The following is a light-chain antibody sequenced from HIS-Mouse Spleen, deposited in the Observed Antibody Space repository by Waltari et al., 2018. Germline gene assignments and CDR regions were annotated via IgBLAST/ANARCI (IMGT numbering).Light chain of an antibody. V-gene: IGKV1-5*03. Sequence: DIQMTHSPSTLSASVGDRVTITFRASQSISSWLAWYQQKPGKAPKLLIYKASSLESGVPSRFSGSGSGTEFTLTISSLQPDDFATYYCQQYNSYIFTFGPGTKVDIK. J-gene: IGKJ3*01. CDR2: KAS. CDR3: QQYNSYIFT. CDR1: QSISSW.